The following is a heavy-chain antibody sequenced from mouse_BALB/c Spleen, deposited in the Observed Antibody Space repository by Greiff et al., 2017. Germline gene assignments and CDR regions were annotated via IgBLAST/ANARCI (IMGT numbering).Heavy chain of an antibody. CDR2: IYPGDGDT. J-gene: IGHJ2*01. D-gene: IGHD2-1*01. Sequence: VQLKESGAELARPGASVKLSCKASGYTFTSYWMQWVKQRPGQGLEWIGAIYPGDGDTRYTQKFKGKATLTADKSSSTAYMQLSSLASEDSAVYYCARRNGNYDYFDYWGQGTTLTVSS. CDR1: GYTFTSYW. CDR3: ARRNGNYDYFDY. V-gene: IGHV1-87*01.